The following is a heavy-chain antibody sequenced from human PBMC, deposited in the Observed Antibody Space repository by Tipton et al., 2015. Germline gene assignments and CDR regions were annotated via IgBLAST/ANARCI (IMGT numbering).Heavy chain of an antibody. CDR1: GGSISDNNYH. J-gene: IGHJ4*02. V-gene: IGHV4-39*01. D-gene: IGHD2-2*01. CDR2: IFYSGTT. CDR3: SAEITSTSWN. Sequence: TLSLTCIVSGGSISDNNYHWAWIRQPPGKGLEWIASIFYSGTTYYRPSLGSRATISVDTSKNQFSLRLNSVAAADTAVYYCSAEITSTSWNWGQGTLVTVSS.